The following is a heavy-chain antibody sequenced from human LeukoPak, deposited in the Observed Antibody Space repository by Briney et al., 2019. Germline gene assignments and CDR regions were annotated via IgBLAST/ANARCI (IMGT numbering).Heavy chain of an antibody. Sequence: RPSETLSLTCAVYGGSFRGYYWSWIRQPPGKGLEWIGEINHSGSTNYNPSLKSRVTISVDTSKNQFSLKLSSVTAADTAVYYCAGPRRYFDWFPGDNWFDPWGQGTLVTVSS. D-gene: IGHD3-9*01. J-gene: IGHJ5*02. CDR2: INHSGST. CDR3: AGPRRYFDWFPGDNWFDP. CDR1: GGSFRGYY. V-gene: IGHV4-34*01.